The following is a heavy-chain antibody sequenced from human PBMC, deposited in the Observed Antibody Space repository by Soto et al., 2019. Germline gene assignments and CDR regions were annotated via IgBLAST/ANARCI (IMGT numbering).Heavy chain of an antibody. V-gene: IGHV1-24*01. J-gene: IGHJ4*02. CDR2: FDPEDGET. Sequence: ASVKVSCKASGYTFTSYGISWVRQAPGKGLEWMGGFDPEDGETIYAQKFQGRVTMTEDTSTDTAYMELSSLRSEDTAVYYCATVSSVNTYYFDYWGQGTLVTVSS. D-gene: IGHD4-17*01. CDR3: ATVSSVNTYYFDY. CDR1: GYTFTSYG.